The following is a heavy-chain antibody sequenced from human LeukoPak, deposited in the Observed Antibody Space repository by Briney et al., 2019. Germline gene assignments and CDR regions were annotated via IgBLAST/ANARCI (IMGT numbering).Heavy chain of an antibody. D-gene: IGHD2-2*01. CDR1: GFTFDDYA. V-gene: IGHV3-9*01. Sequence: GGSLRLSCAASGFTFDDYAMHWVRQAPGKGLEWVSGISWNSGSIGYADSVKGRFTISRDNAKNSLYLQMDSLRAEDTALYYRAKATGGYCSSTSCRTDFDYWGQGTLVTVSS. CDR3: AKATGGYCSSTSCRTDFDY. J-gene: IGHJ4*02. CDR2: ISWNSGSI.